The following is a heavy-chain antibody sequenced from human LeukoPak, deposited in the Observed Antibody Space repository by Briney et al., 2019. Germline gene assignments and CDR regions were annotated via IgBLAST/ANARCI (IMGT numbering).Heavy chain of an antibody. V-gene: IGHV3-48*03. CDR2: ISSNVSPV. Sequence: GGSLRLSCAASGFTFSTYEMNWVRQAPGKGLEWVSYISSNVSPVYYADSVKGRFTISRDNAKNSLYLQMYSLRAEDTALYYCAREGPYSSTWLEAFDIWGQGTMVTVSS. J-gene: IGHJ3*02. CDR1: GFTFSTYE. D-gene: IGHD2-2*01. CDR3: AREGPYSSTWLEAFDI.